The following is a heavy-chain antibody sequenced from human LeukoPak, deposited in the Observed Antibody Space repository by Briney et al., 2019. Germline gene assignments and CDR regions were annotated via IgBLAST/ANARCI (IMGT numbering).Heavy chain of an antibody. V-gene: IGHV3-30*18. D-gene: IGHD3-3*01. CDR3: AKDRRPVYYDFWSGYGY. CDR1: GFTFSSYG. CDR2: ISYDGSNK. J-gene: IGHJ4*02. Sequence: GRSLRLSCAASGFTFSSYGMHWVRQAPGKGLEWVAVISYDGSNKYYADSVKGRFTISRDNSKNTLYLQMNSLRAEDTAVYYCAKDRRPVYYDFWSGYGYWGQGPLVTVSS.